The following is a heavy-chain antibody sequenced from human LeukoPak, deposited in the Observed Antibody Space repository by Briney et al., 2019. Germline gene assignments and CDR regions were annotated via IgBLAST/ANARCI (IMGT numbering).Heavy chain of an antibody. D-gene: IGHD6-13*01. J-gene: IGHJ4*02. V-gene: IGHV4-34*01. CDR2: INHSGST. CDR3: ARDKFRRGKSSSWLFDY. CDR1: GGSFSGYY. Sequence: SETLSLTCAVYGGSFSGYYWSWIRQPPGKGLEWIGEINHSGSTNYNPSLKSRVTISVDTSKNQFSLKLSSVTAADTAVYYCARDKFRRGKSSSWLFDYWGQGTLVTVSS.